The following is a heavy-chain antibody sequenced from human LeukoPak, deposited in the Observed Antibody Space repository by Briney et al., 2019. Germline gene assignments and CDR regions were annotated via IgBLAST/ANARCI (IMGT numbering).Heavy chain of an antibody. V-gene: IGHV4-34*01. CDR3: ARGLRDCSGGSCYSGRWFGP. Sequence: KASETLSLTCAVYGGSFSGYYWSWIRQPPGKGLEWIGEINHSGSTNYNPSLKSRVTISVDTSKNQFSLKLSSVTAADTAVYCCARGLRDCSGGSCYSGRWFGPWGQGTLVTVSS. CDR1: GGSFSGYY. CDR2: INHSGST. J-gene: IGHJ5*02. D-gene: IGHD2-15*01.